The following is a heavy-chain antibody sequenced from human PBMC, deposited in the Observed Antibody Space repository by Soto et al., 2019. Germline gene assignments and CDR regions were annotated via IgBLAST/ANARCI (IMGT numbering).Heavy chain of an antibody. J-gene: IGHJ6*02. CDR3: ARERLLWFGELLSDGYYYYYGMDV. CDR1: GYTFTSYY. V-gene: IGHV1-46*01. D-gene: IGHD3-10*01. Sequence: ASVKVSCKASGYTFTSYYMHWVRQAPGQGLEWMGIINPSGGSTSYAQKFQGRVTMTRDTSTSTVYMELSSLRSEDTAVYYCARERLLWFGELLSDGYYYYYGMDVWG. CDR2: INPSGGST.